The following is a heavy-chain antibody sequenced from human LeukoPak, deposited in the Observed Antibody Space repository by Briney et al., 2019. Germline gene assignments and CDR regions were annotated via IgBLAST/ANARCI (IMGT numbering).Heavy chain of an antibody. CDR3: AKTVASGTLRYFDS. CDR1: SGSISSSDNY. J-gene: IGHJ4*02. Sequence: PSETLSLTCNVSSGSISSSDNYWSWIRQPAGKGLEWIGRIYMSGRTDYNPSLKSRLTMSIDTSKNQFSLKLRYVTASDTAMYYCAKTVASGTLRYFDSWGRGILVTVSS. V-gene: IGHV4-4*07. D-gene: IGHD1-26*01. CDR2: IYMSGRT.